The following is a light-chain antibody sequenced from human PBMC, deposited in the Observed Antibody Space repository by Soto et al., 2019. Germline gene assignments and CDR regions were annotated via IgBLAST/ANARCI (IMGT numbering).Light chain of an antibody. J-gene: IGLJ2*01. CDR3: SSYAGSNNPPV. CDR1: SSDVGGYNY. V-gene: IGLV2-8*01. CDR2: EVS. Sequence: QSVLTQPPSASGSPGQSVAISCTGTSSDVGGYNYVSWYQQHPGKTPRLMIYEVSKRPSGVPDRFSGSKSGNTASLTVSGLQAEDEADYYCSSYAGSNNPPVFGGGTQLTVL.